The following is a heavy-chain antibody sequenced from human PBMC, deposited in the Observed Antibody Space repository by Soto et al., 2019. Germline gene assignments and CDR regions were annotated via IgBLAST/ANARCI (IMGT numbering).Heavy chain of an antibody. CDR3: AHNPLWSGYYIGLFDY. J-gene: IGHJ4*02. CDR1: GFSLSTSGVG. Sequence: SGPTLLKPTQTLTLTCTFSGFSLSTSGVGVGWIRQPPGKALEWLALIYLDDDKSYSPSLTSRLTITKDTSKNQVVLTMTNMDPVDTATYYCAHNPLWSGYYIGLFDYWGQGTLVTVSS. V-gene: IGHV2-5*02. D-gene: IGHD3-3*01. CDR2: IYLDDDK.